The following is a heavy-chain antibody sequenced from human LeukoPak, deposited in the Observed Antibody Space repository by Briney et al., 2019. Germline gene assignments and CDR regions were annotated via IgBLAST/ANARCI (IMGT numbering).Heavy chain of an antibody. CDR2: TRNKANSYTT. V-gene: IGHV3-72*01. J-gene: IGHJ3*02. D-gene: IGHD3-22*01. CDR3: VHPMIVVVKGYAFDI. Sequence: PGGSLRLSCAASGFTFSDHYMDWVRQAPGKGLEWVGRTRNKANSYTTEYAASVKGRFTISRDDSKNSLYLHMNSLKTEDTAVYYCVHPMIVVVKGYAFDIWGQGTMVTVSS. CDR1: GFTFSDHY.